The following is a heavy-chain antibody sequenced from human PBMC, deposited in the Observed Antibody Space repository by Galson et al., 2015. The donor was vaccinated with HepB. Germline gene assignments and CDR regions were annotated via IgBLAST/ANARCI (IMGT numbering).Heavy chain of an antibody. CDR2: ISYSGST. CDR3: ARGYGQWLVRLDY. J-gene: IGHJ4*02. CDR1: GGSISSGGYY. V-gene: IGHV4-61*08. D-gene: IGHD6-19*01. Sequence: QVQLQESGPGLVKPSQTLSLTCTVSGGSISSGGYYWSWIRQHPGKGLEWIGYISYSGSTNYSPSLESRVTMSVDTSKNQFSLKLSSVTAADTAVYYCARGYGQWLVRLDYWGQGTLVTVSS.